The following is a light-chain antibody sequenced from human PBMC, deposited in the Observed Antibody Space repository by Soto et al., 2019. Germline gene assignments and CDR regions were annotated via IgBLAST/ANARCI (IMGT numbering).Light chain of an antibody. V-gene: IGKV3-15*01. CDR1: QSVGSN. J-gene: IGKJ1*01. Sequence: EKVMTQSPGSLSVSPGERAALSCRASQSVGSNLAWYQRKPGQAPRRLVYGASTRATGIPSRFSGSGSGTEFTLTISSLQSGEFAVYYCQQYYDWAWTLGQGTTVEIK. CDR2: GAS. CDR3: QQYYDWAWT.